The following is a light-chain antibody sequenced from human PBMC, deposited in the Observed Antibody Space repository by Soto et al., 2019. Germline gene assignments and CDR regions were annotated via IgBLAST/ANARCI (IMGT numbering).Light chain of an antibody. J-gene: IGKJ3*01. CDR3: QQSYSTPRT. CDR1: QSISNY. V-gene: IGKV1-39*01. CDR2: AAS. Sequence: DIQMAQSPSALSASVGDRFTITWRASQSISNYLNWYQQKPGKAPKLLIYAASSLQSGVPSRFSGSGSGTEFTLTISSLQPEDFATYYCQQSYSTPRTFGPGTKVDI.